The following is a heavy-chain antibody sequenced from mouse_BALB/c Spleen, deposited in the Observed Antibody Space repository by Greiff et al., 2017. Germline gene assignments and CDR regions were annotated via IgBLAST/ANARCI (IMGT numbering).Heavy chain of an antibody. CDR3: ARDGEYGLDY. J-gene: IGHJ2*01. Sequence: VKLVESGPGLVAPSQSLSITCTVSGFSLTSYGVHWVRQPPGKGLEWLGVIWAGGSTNYNSALMSRLSISKDNSKSQVFLKMNSLQTDDTAMYYCARDGEYGLDYWGQGTTLTVSS. CDR2: IWAGGST. CDR1: GFSLTSYG. V-gene: IGHV2-9*02. D-gene: IGHD1-1*02.